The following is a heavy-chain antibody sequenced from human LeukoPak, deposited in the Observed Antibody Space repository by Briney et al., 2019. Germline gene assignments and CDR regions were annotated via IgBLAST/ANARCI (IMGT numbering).Heavy chain of an antibody. V-gene: IGHV4-59*01. CDR2: IYYSGST. CDR1: GGSISSYY. J-gene: IGHJ4*02. CDR3: ARSKFLRGWDYFDY. Sequence: PSETLSLTCTVSGGSISSYYWSWIRQPPGKGLEWIGYIYYSGSTNYNPSLKSRVTISVDTSKNQFSLKLSSVTAADTAVYYCARSKFLRGWDYFDYWGQGTLVTVSS. D-gene: IGHD6-19*01.